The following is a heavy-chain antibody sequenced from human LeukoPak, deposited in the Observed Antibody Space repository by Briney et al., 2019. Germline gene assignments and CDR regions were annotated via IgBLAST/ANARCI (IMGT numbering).Heavy chain of an antibody. D-gene: IGHD6-19*01. J-gene: IGHJ4*02. CDR2: IYTSGST. Sequence: SETLSLTCTVSGGSISSDYWSWIRQPAGKGLEWIGRIYTSGSTNYNPSLKSRVTMSVDTSKNQFSLKLSSVTAADTAVYYCASVAAPKKYSSGWYGYNFDYWGQGTLVTVSS. CDR1: GGSISSDY. CDR3: ASVAAPKKYSSGWYGYNFDY. V-gene: IGHV4-4*07.